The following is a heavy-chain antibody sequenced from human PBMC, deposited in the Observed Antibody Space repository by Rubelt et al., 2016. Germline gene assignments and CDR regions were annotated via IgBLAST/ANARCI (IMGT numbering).Heavy chain of an antibody. CDR1: GGSFSGYY. D-gene: IGHD6-19*01. CDR3: AKVGGIAVTGTSNWHDP. V-gene: IGHV4-34*01. CDR2: INHSGST. J-gene: IGHJ5*02. Sequence: QVQLQQWGAGLLKPSETLSLTCAVYGGSFSGYYWSWIRQPPGKGLEWIGEINHSGSTNYNPSLKSRVTISVDKSKNQFSLKLSSVTAADTAIYYCAKVGGIAVTGTSNWHDPWGQGALVTVSS.